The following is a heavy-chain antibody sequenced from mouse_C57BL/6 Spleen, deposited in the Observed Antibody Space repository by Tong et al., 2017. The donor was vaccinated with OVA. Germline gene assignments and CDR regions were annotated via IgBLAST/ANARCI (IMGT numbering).Heavy chain of an antibody. CDR2: INPNNGGT. D-gene: IGHD2-10*02. Sequence: EVQLQESGPELVKPGASVKIPCKASGYTFTDYNMDWVKQSHGKSLEWIGDINPNNGGTIYNQKFKGKATLTVDKSSSTAHMELRSLTSEDSAVYYCARSYEDYAMDYWGQGTSVTVSS. J-gene: IGHJ4*01. CDR3: ARSYEDYAMDY. V-gene: IGHV1-18*01. CDR1: GYTFTDYN.